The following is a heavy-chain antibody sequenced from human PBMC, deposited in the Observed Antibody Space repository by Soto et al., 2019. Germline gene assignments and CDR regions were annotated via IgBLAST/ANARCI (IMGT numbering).Heavy chain of an antibody. J-gene: IGHJ4*02. D-gene: IGHD3-10*01. Sequence: PSETLSLTCAVYGGSFIGYYCIFIRHPPWKWLEWIGEINHSGSTNYNPSLKSRVTISVDTSKNQFSLKLSSVTAADTAVYYCARGRGHFDYWGQGTLVTVSS. CDR2: INHSGST. CDR1: GGSFIGYY. V-gene: IGHV4-34*01. CDR3: ARGRGHFDY.